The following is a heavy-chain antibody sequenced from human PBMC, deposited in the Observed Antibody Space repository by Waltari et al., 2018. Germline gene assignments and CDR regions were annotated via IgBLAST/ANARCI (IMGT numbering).Heavy chain of an antibody. CDR2: INRDGCGT. V-gene: IGHV3-74*01. J-gene: IGHJ4*02. CDR1: GFTFSSYW. Sequence: EVQLVESGGGLVQPGGSLRLSCAASGFTFSSYWMHWVRQAPGKGLVWVSRINRDGCGTSYADAVKGGFTISRDNAKNTLYLKMNSLRAEDTAVYYCARISWGARVLAAPFDYWGQGTLVTVSS. CDR3: ARISWGARVLAAPFDY. D-gene: IGHD2-15*01.